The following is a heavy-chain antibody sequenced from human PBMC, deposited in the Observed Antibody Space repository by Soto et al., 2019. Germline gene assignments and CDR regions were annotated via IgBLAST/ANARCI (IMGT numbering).Heavy chain of an antibody. D-gene: IGHD3-10*01. CDR2: IHYSGTT. V-gene: IGHV4-39*01. Sequence: SETLSLTCRVSGDSISDTIYYWGWVRQSPGKGLEWIGSIHYSGTTQFHPSLKTRVTISVDTSKNEFYLRLRSVTAADTAIYFWARHLKAVAAAMEFWGQGIPVTVYS. CDR1: GDSISDTIYY. J-gene: IGHJ4*02. CDR3: ARHLKAVAAAMEF.